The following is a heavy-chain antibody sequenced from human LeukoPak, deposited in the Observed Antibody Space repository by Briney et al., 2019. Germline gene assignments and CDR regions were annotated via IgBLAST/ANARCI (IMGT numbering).Heavy chain of an antibody. V-gene: IGHV4-34*01. J-gene: IGHJ4*02. CDR3: ARSPGDIVVVPAAFDY. CDR1: GGSFSGYY. Sequence: SETLSLTCAVYGGSFSGYYWSWIRQPPGKGLEWIGEINHSGSTNYNPSLKSRVTISVDTSKNRFSLKLSSVTAADTAVYYCARSPGDIVVVPAAFDYWGQGTLVTVSS. CDR2: INHSGST. D-gene: IGHD2-2*01.